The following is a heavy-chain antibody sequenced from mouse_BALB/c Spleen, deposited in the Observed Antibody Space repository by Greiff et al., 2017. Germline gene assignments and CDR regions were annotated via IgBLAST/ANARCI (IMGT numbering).Heavy chain of an antibody. CDR3: ARDGNYGASYFDY. D-gene: IGHD2-1*01. J-gene: IGHJ2*01. V-gene: IGHV14-1*02. CDR1: GFNFKAYY. CDR2: FVPEKGNT. Sequence: VQLQRSGPELVRPGALVKLSCKASGFNFKAYYMTWVKQRPEQGLGWIGWFVPEKGNTIHDPKFKGKASIKADTSSNTAYLQLSSLTSEDTAVYDCARDGNYGASYFDYWGQGTTLTVSS.